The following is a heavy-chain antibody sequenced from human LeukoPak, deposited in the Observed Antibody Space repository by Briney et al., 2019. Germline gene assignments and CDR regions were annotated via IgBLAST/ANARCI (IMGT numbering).Heavy chain of an antibody. Sequence: SETLSLTCTVSGGSISSHFWSWVRQPPGKGLEWIGSIYYTGSTNYNPSPKSRITMSVDTSKNQFSLKLSSVTAADTAVYYCARSYNPGSYYPYYFDYWGQGTLVTVSS. V-gene: IGHV4-59*11. CDR2: IYYTGST. D-gene: IGHD3-10*01. J-gene: IGHJ4*02. CDR3: ARSYNPGSYYPYYFDY. CDR1: GGSISSHF.